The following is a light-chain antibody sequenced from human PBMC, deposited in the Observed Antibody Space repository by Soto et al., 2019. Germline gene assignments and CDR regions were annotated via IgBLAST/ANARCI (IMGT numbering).Light chain of an antibody. J-gene: IGKJ1*01. Sequence: DIVMTQSPLSLPVTPGEPASISCRSSQSLLHSNGYTYFDWYLQKPGQSPQLLIYLGSNRASGVPDRFSGSGSGTDFTLKISRVEAEDVGVYYRMQALQAPWTFGQGTKVEIK. CDR3: MQALQAPWT. CDR1: QSLLHSNGYTY. V-gene: IGKV2-28*01. CDR2: LGS.